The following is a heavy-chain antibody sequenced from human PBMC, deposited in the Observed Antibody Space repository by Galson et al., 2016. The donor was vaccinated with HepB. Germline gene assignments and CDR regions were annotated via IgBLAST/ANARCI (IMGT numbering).Heavy chain of an antibody. CDR3: ARSQGRPLGPGWFDP. CDR1: GDSISSSNW. V-gene: IGHV4-4*02. J-gene: IGHJ5*02. CDR2: VSHSGST. Sequence: SETLSLTCAVSGDSISSSNWWSWVRQPPGKGLEWIGEVSHSGSTNYNPSLKSRVTISLDKSKNQFSLKLSSVTAADTAVFYCARSQGRPLGPGWFDPWGQGTLVTVSS.